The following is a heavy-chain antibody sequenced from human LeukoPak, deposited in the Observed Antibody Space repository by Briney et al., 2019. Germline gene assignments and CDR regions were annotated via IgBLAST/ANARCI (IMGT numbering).Heavy chain of an antibody. CDR3: AHSRYYYGSGSYYKKGYYFEY. V-gene: IGHV2-5*02. CDR1: GFSLSTTGVG. J-gene: IGHJ4*02. CDR2: IYWDDDK. D-gene: IGHD3-10*01. Sequence: SGPTLVEPTQTLTLTCTFSGFSLSTTGVGVGWIRQPPGKALEWLALIYWDDDKRYSPSLKSRLTITKDTSKNQVVLTMTNMDPVDTATYYCAHSRYYYGSGSYYKKGYYFEYWGQGTLVTVSS.